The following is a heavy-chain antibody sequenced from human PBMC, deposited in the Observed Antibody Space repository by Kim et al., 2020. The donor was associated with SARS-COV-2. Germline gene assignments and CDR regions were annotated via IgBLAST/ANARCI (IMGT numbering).Heavy chain of an antibody. D-gene: IGHD3-10*01. V-gene: IGHV4-34*01. CDR3: ATGPIPGPLWLGGAFDI. Sequence: LKCRVTISVDASKNQFSLKLSSVTAADTTVYYCATGPIPGPLWLGGAFDIWGQGTMVTVSS. J-gene: IGHJ3*02.